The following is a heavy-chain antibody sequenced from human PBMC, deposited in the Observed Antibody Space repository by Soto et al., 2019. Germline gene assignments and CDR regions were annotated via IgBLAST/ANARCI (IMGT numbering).Heavy chain of an antibody. D-gene: IGHD3-22*01. J-gene: IGHJ3*01. CDR1: GASISSAGHY. CDR2: IHYSGST. Sequence: QVQLQESGPGLVKPSQTLSLTCSVSGASISSAGHYWSWIRQHPGKGLEWIGYIHYSGSTYYNPSLKSRVTISLDTSKNELCLEVRSVTAADTAVYYCARDKGHDDSAADEEAFDVWGQGTMVTVSS. CDR3: ARDKGHDDSAADEEAFDV. V-gene: IGHV4-31*03.